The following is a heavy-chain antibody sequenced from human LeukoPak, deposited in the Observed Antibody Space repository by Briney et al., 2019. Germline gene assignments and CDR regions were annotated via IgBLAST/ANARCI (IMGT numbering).Heavy chain of an antibody. D-gene: IGHD5-18*01. CDR3: ARGGYGDYYGMDV. CDR2: INSGGSTT. V-gene: IGHV3-74*01. J-gene: IGHJ6*02. CDR1: GFTFSSYW. Sequence: GGSLRLSCEASGFTFSSYWMHWVRQAPGKGLVWVSNINSGGSTTNYADSVKGRFTISRDNSKNTLYLQMNSLRAEDTAVYYCARGGYGDYYGMDVWGQGTTVTVSS.